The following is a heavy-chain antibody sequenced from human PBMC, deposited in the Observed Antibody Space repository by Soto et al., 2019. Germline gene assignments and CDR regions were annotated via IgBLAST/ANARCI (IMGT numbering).Heavy chain of an antibody. Sequence: EVQLVESGGGLVQPGGSLRLSCAASGFTFSDHHMGWVRQAPGKGLEWLGRVRNNGNTYTTEYAASVKGRFTISRDDSQNSLYLQTNSLKIEDTAVYFCTRGPPDRWGQGTLVTVSS. CDR1: GFTFSDHH. CDR2: VRNNGNTYTT. J-gene: IGHJ5*02. CDR3: TRGPPDR. V-gene: IGHV3-72*01.